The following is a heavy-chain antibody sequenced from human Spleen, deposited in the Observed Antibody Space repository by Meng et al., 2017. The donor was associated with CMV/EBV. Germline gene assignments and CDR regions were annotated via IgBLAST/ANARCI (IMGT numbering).Heavy chain of an antibody. CDR2: ISGHGATL. V-gene: IGHV3-11*01. CDR1: GFSFSDSY. D-gene: IGHD6-19*01. CDR3: ARDSWTSGWYTAY. Sequence: LSLTCAASGFSFSDSYMSWIRQAPGTGLEWVASISGHGATLNYADSVRGRFTISRDNAKNALYLQMNSLRAGDTALYYCARDSWTSGWYTAYWGQGTLVTVSS. J-gene: IGHJ4*02.